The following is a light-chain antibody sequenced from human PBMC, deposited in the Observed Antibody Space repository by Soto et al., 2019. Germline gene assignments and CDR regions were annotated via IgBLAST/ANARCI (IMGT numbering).Light chain of an antibody. CDR1: QTISTY. CDR3: EQYYSNAPELT. V-gene: IGKV1-39*01. Sequence: MQMRQPPSSLSAWMGYIFTITFRASQTISTYLNWYQQKPGKAPQLLIYAASNLQSGVPSRFSGSGSGTAFTLTISSGQREDFATYYCEQYYSNAPELTFGQGTRLEIK. CDR2: AAS. J-gene: IGKJ5*01.